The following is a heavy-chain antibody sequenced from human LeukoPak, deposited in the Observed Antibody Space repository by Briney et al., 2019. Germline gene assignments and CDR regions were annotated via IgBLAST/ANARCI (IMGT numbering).Heavy chain of an antibody. V-gene: IGHV3-23*01. CDR2: ISGSGGST. Sequence: GGSLRLSCAASGFTFSSYAMSWVRQAPGKGLEWVSAISGSGGSTYYADSVKGRFTISRDNSKNTLYLQMNSLRAEDTAVYYCANLIVVVPAANKEGGAFDIWGQGTMVTVSS. CDR3: ANLIVVVPAANKEGGAFDI. J-gene: IGHJ3*02. D-gene: IGHD2-2*01. CDR1: GFTFSSYA.